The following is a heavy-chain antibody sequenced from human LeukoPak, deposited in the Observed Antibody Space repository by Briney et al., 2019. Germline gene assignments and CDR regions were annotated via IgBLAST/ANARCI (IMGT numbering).Heavy chain of an antibody. CDR3: ASPLRFSNPDYYYYGMDV. Sequence: ASVKVSCKASGYTFTGYYMHWVRQAPGQGLEWMGWINPDSGGTNYAQKFQGRVTMTRDTSISTAYMELSRLRSDDTAVYYCASPLRFSNPDYYYYGMDVWGQGTTVTVSS. D-gene: IGHD3-3*01. CDR1: GYTFTGYY. V-gene: IGHV1-2*02. J-gene: IGHJ6*02. CDR2: INPDSGGT.